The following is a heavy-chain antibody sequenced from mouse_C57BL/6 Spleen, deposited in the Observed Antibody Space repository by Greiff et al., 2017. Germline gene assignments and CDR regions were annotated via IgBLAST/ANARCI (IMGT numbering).Heavy chain of an antibody. V-gene: IGHV1-19*01. Sequence: EVKLQQSGPVLVKPGASVKMSCKASGYTFTDYYMNWVKQSHGKSLEWIGVINPYNGGTSYNQRFKGKATLTVDKSSSTAYMELNSLTSEDSAVYYCARRGYYGSSLHYFDYWGQGTTLTVSS. D-gene: IGHD1-1*01. CDR2: INPYNGGT. CDR3: ARRGYYGSSLHYFDY. CDR1: GYTFTDYY. J-gene: IGHJ2*01.